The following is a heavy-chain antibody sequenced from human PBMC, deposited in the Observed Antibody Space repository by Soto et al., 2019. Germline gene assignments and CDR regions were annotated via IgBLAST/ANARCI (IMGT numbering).Heavy chain of an antibody. CDR3: ARQGYSDTSGYYFSY. CDR1: GYTFTNYW. D-gene: IGHD3-22*01. V-gene: IGHV5-51*01. Sequence: GESLKISCKASGYTFTNYWIVWVRQMPGKGLEWMGIIYPGDSYTRYSPSFQGQVTISADKSISTAYLQWSSLKASDTAMFYCARQGYSDTSGYYFSYWGQGTLVTVSS. J-gene: IGHJ4*02. CDR2: IYPGDSYT.